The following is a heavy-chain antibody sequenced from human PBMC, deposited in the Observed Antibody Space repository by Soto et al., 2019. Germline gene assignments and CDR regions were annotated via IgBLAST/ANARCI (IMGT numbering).Heavy chain of an antibody. Sequence: PGGSLRLSCAAYGFTLSNYGMHWVRQAPGKGLEWVALISDGGTKKYYVDSVKGRITISRDNSRNMLYLQMNRLRAEDTAVYYCAGVRSTMIVVANDAFDIWGQGTMVTVSS. CDR2: ISDGGTKK. J-gene: IGHJ3*02. CDR1: GFTLSNYG. D-gene: IGHD3-22*01. CDR3: AGVRSTMIVVANDAFDI. V-gene: IGHV3-30*03.